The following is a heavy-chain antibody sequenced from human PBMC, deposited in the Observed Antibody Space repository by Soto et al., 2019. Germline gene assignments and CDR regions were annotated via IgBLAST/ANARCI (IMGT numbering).Heavy chain of an antibody. V-gene: IGHV4-4*02. CDR2: AHHSGRT. Sequence: QVQLQESGPGLVKPSGTLSLTCTVSGGSMTSSNWWNWVRQSPGKGLEWIGEAHHSGRTNYNPSLKSRVYISVDKSKNHFPLKLSSVTAADTAVYYCARSEATGLDYWGQGTLVTVSS. CDR1: GGSMTSSNW. D-gene: IGHD1-26*01. J-gene: IGHJ4*02. CDR3: ARSEATGLDY.